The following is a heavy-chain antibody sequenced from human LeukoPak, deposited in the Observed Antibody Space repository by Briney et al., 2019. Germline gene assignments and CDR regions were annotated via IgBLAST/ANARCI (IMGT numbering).Heavy chain of an antibody. J-gene: IGHJ4*02. D-gene: IGHD2-2*02. CDR3: ASSAYCSSTSCYTFDY. V-gene: IGHV3-33*01. CDR2: IWYDGSNK. CDR1: RFTFSSYG. Sequence: GSLRLSCAASRFTFSSYGMHWVRQAPGKGLEWVAVIWYDGSNKYYADSVKGRFTISRDNSKNTLYLQMNSLRAEDTAVYYCASSAYCSSTSCYTFDYWGQGTLVTVSS.